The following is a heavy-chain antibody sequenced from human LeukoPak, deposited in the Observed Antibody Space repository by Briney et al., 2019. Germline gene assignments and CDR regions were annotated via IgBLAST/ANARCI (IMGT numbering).Heavy chain of an antibody. CDR3: ARDGWNNGWTPFDY. CDR1: GFTFSSYS. Sequence: GGSLRLSCAASGFTFSSYSMNWVRQAPGKGLEWVSSISSSSSYIYYADSMKGRFTISRDNAKNSLYLQMNSLRADDTAVYYCARDGWNNGWTPFDYWGQGTLVTVSS. V-gene: IGHV3-21*04. J-gene: IGHJ4*02. D-gene: IGHD1/OR15-1a*01. CDR2: ISSSSSYI.